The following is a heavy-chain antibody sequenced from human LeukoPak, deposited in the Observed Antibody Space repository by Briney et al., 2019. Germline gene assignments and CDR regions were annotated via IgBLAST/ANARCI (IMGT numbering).Heavy chain of an antibody. CDR3: ARDPGNYNHDWSFDL. D-gene: IGHD4-11*01. Sequence: SSETLSLTCTVSGGSLSSFLWFWLRQPAGKGLEWVGRIQTTGNADYNPSLKSRVSMSVDASKNQFSLRLRSVTAADTAVYYCARDPGNYNHDWSFDLWGRGTLVSVSS. V-gene: IGHV4-4*07. J-gene: IGHJ2*01. CDR1: GGSLSSFL. CDR2: IQTTGNA.